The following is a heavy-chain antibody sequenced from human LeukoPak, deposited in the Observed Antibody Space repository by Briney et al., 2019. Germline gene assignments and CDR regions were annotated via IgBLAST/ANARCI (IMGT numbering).Heavy chain of an antibody. CDR3: ASKIASGY. CDR1: GFTFSSHA. D-gene: IGHD3-3*02. V-gene: IGHV3-30-3*01. CDR2: ISADGNIQ. J-gene: IGHJ4*02. Sequence: GGSLRLSCAASGFTFSSHAMHWVRQAPGKGLEWVAVISADGNIQYYADSVKGRFTISRDDSKSTLYLQMDSLRAEDTAMYYCASKIASGYWGQGTLVTVSS.